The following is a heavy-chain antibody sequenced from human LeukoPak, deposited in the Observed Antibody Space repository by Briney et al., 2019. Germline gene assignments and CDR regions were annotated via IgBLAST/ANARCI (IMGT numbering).Heavy chain of an antibody. CDR1: GYTFTSYA. CDR2: INTNTGNP. J-gene: IGHJ5*02. Sequence: ASVKVSCKASGYTFTSYAMNWVRQAPGQGLEWMGWINTNTGNPTYAQGFTGRFVFSLDTSVSTAYLQISSLEAEDTAVYYCARDTQPGQQLVFAPWGQGTLVTVSS. CDR3: ARDTQPGQQLVFAP. D-gene: IGHD6-13*01. V-gene: IGHV7-4-1*02.